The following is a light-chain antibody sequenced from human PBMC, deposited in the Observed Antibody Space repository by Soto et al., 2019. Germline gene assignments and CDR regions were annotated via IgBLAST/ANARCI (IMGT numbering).Light chain of an antibody. V-gene: IGLV2-8*01. CDR2: EVS. CDR1: SSDVGGYNY. CDR3: SSYAGSNNFV. Sequence: QSALTQPPSASGSPGQSVTVSCTGTSSDVGGYNYVSWYQHHPGKAPKVMIYEVSQRPSGVPDRFSGSKSGNTASLTVSGLKAEDEADYYCSSYAGSNNFVFGTGTKLTVL. J-gene: IGLJ1*01.